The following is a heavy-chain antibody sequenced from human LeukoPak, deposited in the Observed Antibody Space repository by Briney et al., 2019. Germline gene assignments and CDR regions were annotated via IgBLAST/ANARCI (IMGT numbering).Heavy chain of an antibody. J-gene: IGHJ4*02. D-gene: IGHD3-3*01. CDR2: TSWDGGST. CDR3: AKGDYDFWKPIDY. V-gene: IGHV3-43D*03. CDR1: GFTFDDYA. Sequence: GGSLRLSCAASGFTFDDYAMHWVRQAPGKGLEWVSLTSWDGGSTYYADSVKGRFTISRDISKNSLYLQMNSLRAEDTALYYCAKGDYDFWKPIDYWGQGTLVTVSS.